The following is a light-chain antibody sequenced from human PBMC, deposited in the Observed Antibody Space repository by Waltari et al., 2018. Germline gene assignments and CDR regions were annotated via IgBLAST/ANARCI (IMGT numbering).Light chain of an antibody. CDR3: QQYRNLCT. CDR1: QSLSNW. Sequence: DIQMTQSPSTLSASVGDRVTITCRASQSLSNWLAWYQQKPGKAPKVMIYKASTLESGVPSRFSGSGSGAEFTLSISILQPDDFASYCCQQYRNLCTFGQGTKVEIK. CDR2: KAS. J-gene: IGKJ1*01. V-gene: IGKV1-5*03.